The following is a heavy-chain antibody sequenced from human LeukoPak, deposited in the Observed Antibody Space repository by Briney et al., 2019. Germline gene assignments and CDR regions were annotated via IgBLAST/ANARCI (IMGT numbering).Heavy chain of an antibody. D-gene: IGHD2-15*01. CDR3: ARDRRCSGGSCPHDYFDY. J-gene: IGHJ4*02. Sequence: GGSLRLSCAASGFSVIGNYMSWVRQAPGKGLEWVSVIYSGGSTYYADSVKGRFTISRDNSKDTLYLQMNSLRAEDTAVYYCARDRRCSGGSCPHDYFDYWGQGTLVTVSS. CDR2: IYSGGST. CDR1: GFSVIGNY. V-gene: IGHV3-66*01.